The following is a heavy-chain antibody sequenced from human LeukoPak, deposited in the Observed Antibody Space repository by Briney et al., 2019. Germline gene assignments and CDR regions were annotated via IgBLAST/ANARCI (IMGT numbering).Heavy chain of an antibody. CDR3: ARLEDYVLEY. D-gene: IGHD4-17*01. Sequence: PSETLSLTCSVSGVSIGTYYWSWVRPPPGKGLEWIGYINYRGTTSYNPSLKSRATISIDTSKNQVFLYLRSATAAHTAVYYCARLEDYVLEYWGLGTLVTVSS. CDR1: GVSIGTYY. V-gene: IGHV4-59*08. CDR2: INYRGTT. J-gene: IGHJ4*02.